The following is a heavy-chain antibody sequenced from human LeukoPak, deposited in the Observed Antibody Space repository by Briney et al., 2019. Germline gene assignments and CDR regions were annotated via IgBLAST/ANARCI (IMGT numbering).Heavy chain of an antibody. Sequence: PGGSLRLYCAASGFTFDDYAMHWVRQAPGKGLEWVSGISWNSGSIGYADSVKGRFTISRDNAKNSLYLQMNSLRAEDMALYYCAKGWSLTGGAFDIWGQGTMVTVSS. CDR3: AKGWSLTGGAFDI. V-gene: IGHV3-9*03. D-gene: IGHD3-9*01. CDR1: GFTFDDYA. J-gene: IGHJ3*02. CDR2: ISWNSGSI.